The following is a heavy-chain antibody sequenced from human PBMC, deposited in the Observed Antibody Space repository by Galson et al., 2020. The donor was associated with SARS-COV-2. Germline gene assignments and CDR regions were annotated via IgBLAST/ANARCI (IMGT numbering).Heavy chain of an antibody. V-gene: IGHV3-9*01. Sequence: GGSLRLSCAASGFTFDDYAMHWVRQAPGKGLEWVSGIRWDSGTIYYADSVKGRFTISRDNAKNSLYLQMNSLRAEDTAVYYCARDGSRYDFWSGYNWFDPWGQGTLVTVSS. D-gene: IGHD3-3*01. J-gene: IGHJ5*02. CDR2: IRWDSGTI. CDR3: ARDGSRYDFWSGYNWFDP. CDR1: GFTFDDYA.